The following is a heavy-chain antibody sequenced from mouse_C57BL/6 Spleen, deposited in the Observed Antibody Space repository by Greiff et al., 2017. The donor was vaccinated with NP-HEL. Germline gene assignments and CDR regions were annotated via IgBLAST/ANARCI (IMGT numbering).Heavy chain of an antibody. CDR3: ASLYGYDGLYYFDD. Sequence: EVKLQESGPELVKPGASVKISCKASGYSFTDYNMNWVKQSNGKSLEWIGVINPNYGTTSYNQKFKGKATLTVDQSSSTAYMQLNSLTSEDSAVYYCASLYGYDGLYYFDDWGQGTTLTVSS. V-gene: IGHV1-39*01. CDR1: GYSFTDYN. CDR2: INPNYGTT. J-gene: IGHJ2*01. D-gene: IGHD2-2*01.